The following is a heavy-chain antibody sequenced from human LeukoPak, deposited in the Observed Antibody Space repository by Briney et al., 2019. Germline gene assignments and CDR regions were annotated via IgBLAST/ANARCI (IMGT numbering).Heavy chain of an antibody. Sequence: SETLSLTCAVYGGSFSGYYWSWIRQPPGKGREWIGEINHSGSTNYNPSLKSRGTISVDTCKNQFSLKRRTGTAEDTAVYYCARGPPLAPPFDYWGQGTLVTVSS. J-gene: IGHJ4*02. CDR1: GGSFSGYY. CDR2: INHSGST. V-gene: IGHV4-34*01. CDR3: ARGPPLAPPFDY.